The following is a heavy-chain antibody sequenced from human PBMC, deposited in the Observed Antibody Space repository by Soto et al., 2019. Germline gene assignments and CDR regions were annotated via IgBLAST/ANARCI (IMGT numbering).Heavy chain of an antibody. CDR1: GFTFSSYG. V-gene: IGHV3-33*01. CDR3: ARDLFPGYRTAFDY. D-gene: IGHD5-12*01. CDR2: IWYDGSNK. J-gene: IGHJ4*02. Sequence: GGSLRLSCAASGFTFSSYGMHWVRQAPGKGLEWVAVIWYDGSNKYYADPVKGRFTISRDNSKNTLYLQMNSLRAEDTAVYYCARDLFPGYRTAFDYWGQGTLVTVSS.